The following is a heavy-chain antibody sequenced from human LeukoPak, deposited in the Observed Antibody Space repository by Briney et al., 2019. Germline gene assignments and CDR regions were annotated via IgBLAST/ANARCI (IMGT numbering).Heavy chain of an antibody. CDR2: ISGSGGST. CDR1: GFTFSSYA. D-gene: IGHD3-10*01. J-gene: IGHJ6*02. Sequence: PGGSLRLSCAASGFTFSSYAMSWVRQAPGKGLEWVSAISGSGGSTYYADSVKGRFAISRDNAKNSLYLQMSSLRDEDTAVYYCARGKYYGDVWGQGTTVTVSS. V-gene: IGHV3-23*01. CDR3: ARGKYYGDV.